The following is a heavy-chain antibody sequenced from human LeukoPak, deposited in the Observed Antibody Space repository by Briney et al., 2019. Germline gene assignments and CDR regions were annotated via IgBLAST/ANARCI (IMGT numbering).Heavy chain of an antibody. CDR2: ISDSGGFT. CDR3: ARIVGATGY. J-gene: IGHJ4*02. D-gene: IGHD1-26*01. V-gene: IGHV3-23*01. Sequence: PGGSLRLSCAASGFTFSSYAMSWVRQAPGKGLEWVSTISDSGGFTYYADSVKGRLTVSRDNSKNTLYLQMNSLRAEDTAVYYCARIVGATGYWGQGTLVTVSS. CDR1: GFTFSSYA.